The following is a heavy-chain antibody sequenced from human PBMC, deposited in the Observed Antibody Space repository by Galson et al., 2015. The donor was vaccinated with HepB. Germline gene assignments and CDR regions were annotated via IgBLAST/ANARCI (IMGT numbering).Heavy chain of an antibody. CDR1: GFTFSSYA. D-gene: IGHD4-11*01. J-gene: IGHJ3*02. CDR3: CNYSAFDI. CDR2: ISYDGSNK. Sequence: SLRLSCAASGFTFSSYAMHWVRQAPGKGLEWVAVISYDGSNKYYADSVKGRFTISRDNSKNTLYLQMNSLRAEDTAVYYCCNYSAFDIWGQGTMVTVSS. V-gene: IGHV3-30-3*01.